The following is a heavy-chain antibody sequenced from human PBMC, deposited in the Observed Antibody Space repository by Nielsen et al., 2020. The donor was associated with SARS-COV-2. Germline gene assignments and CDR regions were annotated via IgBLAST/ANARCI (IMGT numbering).Heavy chain of an antibody. V-gene: IGHV2-5*02. Sequence: SGPTLVKPTQTLTMTCTFSGFSLSDSRVGVGWIRQPPGKALEWLALIYWDDEKRYSSSLKNRLTITGDTSRNQVVLTMTNMDPADTATYYCAHKSLESGYLFDYWGQGTLVTVSS. CDR1: GFSLSDSRVG. CDR3: AHKSLESGYLFDY. CDR2: IYWDDEK. J-gene: IGHJ4*02. D-gene: IGHD5-12*01.